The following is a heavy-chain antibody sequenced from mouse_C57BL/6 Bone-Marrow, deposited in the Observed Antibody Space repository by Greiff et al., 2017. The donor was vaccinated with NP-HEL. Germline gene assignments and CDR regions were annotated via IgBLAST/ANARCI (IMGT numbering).Heavy chain of an antibody. CDR3: ARMGKYYGRENWFAY. J-gene: IGHJ3*01. Sequence: VQLQQSGPGLVQPSQSLSITCTVSGFSLTSYGVYWVRQSPGKGLEWLGVIWSGGSTDYNAAFISRLSISKDNSKSKVFFKMNSLQADDTAIYYCARMGKYYGRENWFAYWGQGTLVTVSA. CDR2: IWSGGST. D-gene: IGHD1-1*01. CDR1: GFSLTSYG. V-gene: IGHV2-2*01.